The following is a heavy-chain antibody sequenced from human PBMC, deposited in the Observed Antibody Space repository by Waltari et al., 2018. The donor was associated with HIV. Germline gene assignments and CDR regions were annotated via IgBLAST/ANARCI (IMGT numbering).Heavy chain of an antibody. J-gene: IGHJ5*02. CDR2: FYPDGTF. Sequence: VETGGTLIQPGGSLRLSCKMSGFNVKTNDVTWVRHFPGKGLECVSIFYPDGTFHYADSVKGRFIMSRDSSRNTIFLQMNFLIFDDSAIYFCARGVRYLDPWGQGTQVIVSS. CDR1: GFNVKTND. V-gene: IGHV3-53*02. D-gene: IGHD3-9*01. CDR3: ARGVRYLDP.